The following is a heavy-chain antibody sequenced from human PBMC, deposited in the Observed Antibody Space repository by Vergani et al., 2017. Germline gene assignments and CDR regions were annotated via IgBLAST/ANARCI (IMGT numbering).Heavy chain of an antibody. CDR3: AGGPSAVYDFWSGYLGGAWFDP. J-gene: IGHJ5*02. Sequence: QVQLQQWGAGLLKPSETLSLTCAVYGESFSGYYWSWIRQPPGKGLEWIGEINHSGSTNYNPSLKSRVTISVDTSKNQFSLKLSSVTAADTAVYYCAGGPSAVYDFWSGYLGGAWFDPWGQGTLVTVSS. D-gene: IGHD3-3*01. CDR1: GESFSGYY. V-gene: IGHV4-34*01. CDR2: INHSGST.